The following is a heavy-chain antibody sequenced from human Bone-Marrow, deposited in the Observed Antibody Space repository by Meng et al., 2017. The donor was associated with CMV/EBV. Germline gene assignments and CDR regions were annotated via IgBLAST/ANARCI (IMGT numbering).Heavy chain of an antibody. CDR1: GYTFTGYY. J-gene: IGHJ3*02. V-gene: IGHV1-69*05. D-gene: IGHD1-26*01. CDR2: IIPIFGTA. Sequence: SVKVSCKASGYTFTGYYMHWVRQAPGQGLEWMGGIIPIFGTANYAQKFQGRVTITTDESTSTAYMELSSLRSEDTAVYYCARGRVGATRRAFDIWGQGTRVTVSS. CDR3: ARGRVGATRRAFDI.